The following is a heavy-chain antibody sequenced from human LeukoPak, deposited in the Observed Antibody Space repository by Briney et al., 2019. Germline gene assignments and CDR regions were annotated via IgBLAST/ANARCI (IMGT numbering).Heavy chain of an antibody. CDR1: GGSISSYY. Sequence: SETLSLTCTVPGGSISSYYWSWIRQPPGKGLEWIGYIYYSGGTNYNPSLKSRVTISVDTSKNQFSLKLSSVTAADTAVYYCARTRYFDYWGQGTLVTVSS. V-gene: IGHV4-59*01. J-gene: IGHJ4*02. CDR2: IYYSGGT. CDR3: ARTRYFDY.